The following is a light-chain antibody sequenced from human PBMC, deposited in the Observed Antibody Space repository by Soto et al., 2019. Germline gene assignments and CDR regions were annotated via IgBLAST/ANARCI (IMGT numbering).Light chain of an antibody. CDR3: QQYANSPGT. J-gene: IGKJ1*01. Sequence: EIVLTQSPGTLSLSPGERATLSCRASQSVSSSYLAWYQQKPGQAPRLIIYGASSRATGIPDRFSGSGSGTDFTLTISRLEPGDFAVYYCQQYANSPGTFGQGTKVEIK. CDR2: GAS. V-gene: IGKV3-20*01. CDR1: QSVSSSY.